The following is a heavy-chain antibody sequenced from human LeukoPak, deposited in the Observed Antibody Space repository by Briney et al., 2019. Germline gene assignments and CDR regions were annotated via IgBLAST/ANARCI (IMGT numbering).Heavy chain of an antibody. Sequence: SETLSLTCTVSGGSISSYYWSWIRQPPGKGLEWIGYIYYSGSTNYNPSLKSRVTISVDTSKNQFSLKLSSVTAADTAVYYCSRVGGQVEILGQGTMVTVSS. V-gene: IGHV4-59*01. CDR2: IYYSGST. D-gene: IGHD1-1*01. J-gene: IGHJ3*02. CDR3: SRVGGQVEI. CDR1: GGSISSYY.